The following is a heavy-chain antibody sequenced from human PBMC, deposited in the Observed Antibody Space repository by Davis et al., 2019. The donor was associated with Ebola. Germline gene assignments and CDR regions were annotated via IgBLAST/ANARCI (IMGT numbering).Heavy chain of an antibody. Sequence: HTGGSLRLSCAASGFTFSSYWMHWVRQAPGKGLVWVSRINGGGSGTSYADSVKGRFTISRDNAKNTLYLQMNSLRAEDTAVYYCARVNLAVTTINYWGQGTLVTVSS. V-gene: IGHV3-74*01. J-gene: IGHJ4*02. CDR2: INGGGSGT. D-gene: IGHD4-17*01. CDR3: ARVNLAVTTINY. CDR1: GFTFSSYW.